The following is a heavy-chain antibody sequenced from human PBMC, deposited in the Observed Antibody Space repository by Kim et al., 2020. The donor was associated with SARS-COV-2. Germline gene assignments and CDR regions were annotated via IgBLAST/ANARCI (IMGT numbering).Heavy chain of an antibody. CDR2: TDYRSRWYN. D-gene: IGHD3-16*01. CDR1: GDIVSRNSAA. V-gene: IGHV6-1*01. CDR3: ARSSTVGEHYFDY. Sequence: SQTLSLTCVISGDIVSRNSAAWNWIRQSPSRGLEWLGRTDYRSRWYNHYALSVKTRITINADAFKRQFSLQVTSVTPDDTAVYYCARSSTVGEHYFDYWGQGTLVTVSS. J-gene: IGHJ4*02.